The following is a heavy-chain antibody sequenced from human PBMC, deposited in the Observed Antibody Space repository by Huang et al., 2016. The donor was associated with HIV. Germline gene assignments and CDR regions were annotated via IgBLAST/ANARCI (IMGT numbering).Heavy chain of an antibody. CDR3: ARIRGGVGLDSVGYYDY. V-gene: IGHV2-70*01. CDR2: IYRDDDK. J-gene: IGHJ4*02. Sequence: QVTLRESGPALVQPTQTLTLTCTFSGFSLKTRGMSVRWIRQPPGEALEWLALIYRDDDKYDTTSLKTRLTVSNDPSKNQVVLTMTNMDPVDTATYYSARIRGGVGLDSVGYYDYCGQGTLVTVSS. D-gene: IGHD3-22*01. CDR1: GFSLKTRGMS.